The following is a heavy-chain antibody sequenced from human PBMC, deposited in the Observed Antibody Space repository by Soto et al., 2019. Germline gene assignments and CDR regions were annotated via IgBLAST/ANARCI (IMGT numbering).Heavy chain of an antibody. D-gene: IGHD3-3*01. J-gene: IGHJ6*02. CDR1: GYTFTGYY. CDR3: ARVSADFWSGYWTYYPYGMEV. CDR2: INPNSGGT. Sequence: ASVKVACKASGYTFTGYYMHWVRQAPGQGLEWMGWINPNSGGTNYAQKFQGRVTMTRDTSISTAYMELSRLRSDDTAVYYCARVSADFWSGYWTYYPYGMEVWGQGTKVTVSS. V-gene: IGHV1-2*02.